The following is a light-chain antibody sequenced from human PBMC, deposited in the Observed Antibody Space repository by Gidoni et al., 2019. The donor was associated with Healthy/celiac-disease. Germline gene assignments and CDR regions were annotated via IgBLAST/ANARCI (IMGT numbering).Light chain of an antibody. J-gene: IGLJ2*01. Sequence: SYELTQPPSVSVSPGPTASITCSGDKLGDKYACWYQQKPGQSPVLVIYQDSKRPSGIPRRFSGSNSGNTATLTISGTQAMDEADYCCQAWDSSTGVFGGGTKLTVL. CDR1: KLGDKY. CDR3: QAWDSSTGV. V-gene: IGLV3-1*01. CDR2: QDS.